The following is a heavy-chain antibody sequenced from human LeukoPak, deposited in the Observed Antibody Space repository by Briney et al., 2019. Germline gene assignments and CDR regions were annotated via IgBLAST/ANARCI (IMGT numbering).Heavy chain of an antibody. Sequence: GESLKISCKASGFSFTFTKNWIGWVRQVPGKGLDWMGIIYPVDSDIRYNPSFQGQVTISVDKSISTTYLQWSSLKASDTAIYYCARHLATVTASRQYYYYGMDVWGQGTTVTVSS. CDR1: GFSFTFTKNW. CDR2: IYPVDSDI. D-gene: IGHD4-17*01. J-gene: IGHJ6*02. CDR3: ARHLATVTASRQYYYYGMDV. V-gene: IGHV5-51*01.